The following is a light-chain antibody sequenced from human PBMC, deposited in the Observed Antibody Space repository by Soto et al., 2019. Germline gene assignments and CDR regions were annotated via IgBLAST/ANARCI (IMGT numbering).Light chain of an antibody. CDR3: QQYNKWPQT. V-gene: IGKV3D-15*01. CDR2: QTS. Sequence: EIVLTQSQATLSSYPGDRVTLSCLASQYINTRLAWYQHRPGQAPRLLIYQTSIRAAGIPARFSGSGSGTEFTLTITSLQSEDFAVYYCQQYNKWPQTFGQGTKVDIK. J-gene: IGKJ1*01. CDR1: QYINTR.